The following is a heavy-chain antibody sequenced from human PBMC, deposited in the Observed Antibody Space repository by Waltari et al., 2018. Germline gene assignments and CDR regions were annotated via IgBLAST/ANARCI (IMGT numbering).Heavy chain of an antibody. Sequence: QLQLQESGPGLVKSSETLSLTCTVSGGSISNDLYYWGWIRQSPGGGLEWIGSIYHRGTTYYNPSLQSRVTISVDTSKNQFSLKLTSVTSADTAVYYCARDRSWYEVFVYWGQGTLVTVSS. V-gene: IGHV4-39*07. J-gene: IGHJ4*02. CDR2: IYHRGTT. CDR1: GGSISNDLYY. CDR3: ARDRSWYEVFVY. D-gene: IGHD6-13*01.